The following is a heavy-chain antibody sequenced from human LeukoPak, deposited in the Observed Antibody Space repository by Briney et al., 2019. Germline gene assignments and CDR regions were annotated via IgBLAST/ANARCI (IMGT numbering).Heavy chain of an antibody. CDR3: ARDHGLGGYSGYDMGNYYYGMDV. CDR2: IYYSGST. CDR1: GGSISSSSYY. Sequence: SETVSLTCTVSGGSISSSSYYWGWIRQPPGKGLEWIGSIYYSGSTYYNPSLKSRVTISVDTSKNQFSLKLSSVTAADTAVYYCARDHGLGGYSGYDMGNYYYGMDVWGQGTTVTVSS. D-gene: IGHD5-12*01. J-gene: IGHJ6*02. V-gene: IGHV4-39*07.